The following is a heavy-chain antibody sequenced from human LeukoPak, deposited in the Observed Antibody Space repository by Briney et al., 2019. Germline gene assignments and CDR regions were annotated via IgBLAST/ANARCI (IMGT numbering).Heavy chain of an antibody. Sequence: GGSLRLSCAASGFTFSSCAMSWVRQAPGKGLEWVSAISGSGGSTYYADSVKGRFTISRDNSKNTLYLQMNSLRAEDTAVYYCAKAGGSQLVYEGSYFDYWGQGTLVTVSS. J-gene: IGHJ4*02. V-gene: IGHV3-23*01. CDR1: GFTFSSCA. D-gene: IGHD6-13*01. CDR2: ISGSGGST. CDR3: AKAGGSQLVYEGSYFDY.